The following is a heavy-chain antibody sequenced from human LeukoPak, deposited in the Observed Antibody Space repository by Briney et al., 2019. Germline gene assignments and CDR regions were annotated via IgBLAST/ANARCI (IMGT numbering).Heavy chain of an antibody. J-gene: IGHJ4*02. CDR3: ARGDDSSGYYRY. D-gene: IGHD3-22*01. Sequence: ASVKVSCKASGYTFTGYYMHWVRQAPGQGLEWMGWINPNSGGTNYAQKFQGRVAMTRDTSISTAYMELSRLRSDDTAVYYCARGDDSSGYYRYWGQGTLVTVSS. CDR1: GYTFTGYY. CDR2: INPNSGGT. V-gene: IGHV1-2*02.